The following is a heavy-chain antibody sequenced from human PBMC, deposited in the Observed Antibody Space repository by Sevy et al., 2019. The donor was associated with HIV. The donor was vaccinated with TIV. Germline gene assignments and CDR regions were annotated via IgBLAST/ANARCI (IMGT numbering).Heavy chain of an antibody. CDR1: GFILGYYA. D-gene: IGHD4-17*01. V-gene: IGHV3-30-3*01. Sequence: GGSLRLSCTASGFILGYYAMHWVRQAPGKGLEWVAVSSYDGGNIYYADSVQGRFTVSRDNSKNTLYLQMNSLRPEDTAMYYCARDFYEFGDPRGLDDWGQGVLVTVSS. CDR2: SSYDGGNI. CDR3: ARDFYEFGDPRGLDD. J-gene: IGHJ4*02.